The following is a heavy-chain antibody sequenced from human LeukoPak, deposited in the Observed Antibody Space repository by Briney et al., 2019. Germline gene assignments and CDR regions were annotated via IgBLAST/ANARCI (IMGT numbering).Heavy chain of an antibody. CDR1: GGSISSYY. D-gene: IGHD1-1*01. CDR3: ARVGTGTDAFDI. Sequence: SETLSLTCTVSGGSISSYYWSWIRQPPGKGLEWIGYIYYSGSTNYNPSLKSRVTISVDTFKNQFSLKLSSVTAADTAVYYCARVGTGTDAFDIWGQGTMVTVSS. CDR2: IYYSGST. J-gene: IGHJ3*02. V-gene: IGHV4-59*01.